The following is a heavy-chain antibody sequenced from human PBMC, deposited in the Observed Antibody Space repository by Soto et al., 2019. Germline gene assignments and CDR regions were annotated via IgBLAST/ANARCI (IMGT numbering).Heavy chain of an antibody. CDR3: ARDRGGQINYYHGMDV. V-gene: IGHV1-2*02. CDR2: INPNSGGT. Sequence: GASVKVSCKASGYTFTGYYMHWVRQAPGQGLEWMGWINPNSGGTNYAQKFQGRVTMTRDTSISTAYMELSRLRSDDTAVYYCARDRGGQINYYHGMDVWGQGTTVTVSS. CDR1: GYTFTGYY. J-gene: IGHJ6*02. D-gene: IGHD3-10*01.